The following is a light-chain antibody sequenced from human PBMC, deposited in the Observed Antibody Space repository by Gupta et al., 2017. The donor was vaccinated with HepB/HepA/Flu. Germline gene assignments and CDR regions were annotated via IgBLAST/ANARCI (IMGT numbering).Light chain of an antibody. CDR3: QVWDGRSDHHPWV. V-gene: IGLV3-21*04. CDR1: NIGSKS. CDR2: YDS. Sequence: SYVLTQPSSVSVAPGKTARITCGGNNIGSKSVHWYQQKPGQAPVLVIYYDSDRPSGIPERFSGSNSGNTATLTISRVEAGDEADYYCQVWDGRSDHHPWVFGGGTKLTVL. J-gene: IGLJ3*02.